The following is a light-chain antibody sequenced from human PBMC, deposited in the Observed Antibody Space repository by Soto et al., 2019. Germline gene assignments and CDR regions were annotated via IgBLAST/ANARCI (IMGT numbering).Light chain of an antibody. Sequence: DIQMTQSPSSVSASIGDRATVTCRASQGISNCLAWYQQKPGKAPKFLISAASSLQSGVPSRFSGSGSGTDFTLTISSLQPEDFATYYCQQAYSFPITFGQGTRLEIK. CDR2: AAS. J-gene: IGKJ5*01. V-gene: IGKV1-12*01. CDR1: QGISNC. CDR3: QQAYSFPIT.